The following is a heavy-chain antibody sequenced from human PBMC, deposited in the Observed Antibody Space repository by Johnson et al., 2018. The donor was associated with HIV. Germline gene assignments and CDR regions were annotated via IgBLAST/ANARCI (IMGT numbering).Heavy chain of an antibody. CDR1: GFTFSNAW. Sequence: VQLVESGGGVVQPGRSLSLSCAASGFTFSNAWMSWVRQAPGKGLEWVGRIKSKTDGGTTDYAAPVKGRFTISRDDSKNTLYLQMNSLKTEDTAVYYCTICITMIVVVTTDAFDIWGQGTMVTVSS. CDR3: TICITMIVVVTTDAFDI. J-gene: IGHJ3*02. CDR2: IKSKTDGGTT. V-gene: IGHV3-15*01. D-gene: IGHD3-22*01.